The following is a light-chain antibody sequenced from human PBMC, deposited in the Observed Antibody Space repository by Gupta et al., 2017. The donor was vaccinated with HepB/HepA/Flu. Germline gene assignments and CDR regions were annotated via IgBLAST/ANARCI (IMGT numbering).Light chain of an antibody. V-gene: IGKV3-20*01. Sequence: VLPQSPRTLSLSLGERATLSCRASQSLDSRYLAWYQKKRGQATRLLIYGASNRATGIPDTFSGSGSGTDFTLTISRLEPEDFVLYYCQQYLRSPFTFGQGTKLEI. J-gene: IGKJ2*01. CDR1: QSLDSRY. CDR2: GAS. CDR3: QQYLRSPFT.